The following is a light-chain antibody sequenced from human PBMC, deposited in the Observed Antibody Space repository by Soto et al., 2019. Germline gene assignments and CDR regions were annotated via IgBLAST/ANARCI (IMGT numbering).Light chain of an antibody. V-gene: IGKV1-5*01. CDR1: QNIRSR. J-gene: IGKJ1*01. CDR3: QQYNNWPWT. CDR2: DAS. Sequence: DFQMTQSPSTLSASVGDRVTITCRASQNIRSRLAWFQQKPGKAPKLLSYDASSLESGVPSRFRGSGSGTEFTLTISSIQSEDFEVYYCQQYNNWPWTFGQGTKVDIK.